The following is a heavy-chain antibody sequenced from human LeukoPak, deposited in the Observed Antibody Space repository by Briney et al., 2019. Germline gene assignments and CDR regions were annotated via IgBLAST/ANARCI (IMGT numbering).Heavy chain of an antibody. J-gene: IGHJ4*02. Sequence: PGGSLRLSCAASGFTFSSYDMHWVRQAPGKGLEWVAVISKDGSNKYYADSVKGRFTISRDNSKNTLYLQMNSLRAEDTAVYYCAKVAKYYYGSETYYFFEHWGQGTPVTASS. D-gene: IGHD3-10*01. CDR1: GFTFSSYD. V-gene: IGHV3-30*18. CDR2: ISKDGSNK. CDR3: AKVAKYYYGSETYYFFEH.